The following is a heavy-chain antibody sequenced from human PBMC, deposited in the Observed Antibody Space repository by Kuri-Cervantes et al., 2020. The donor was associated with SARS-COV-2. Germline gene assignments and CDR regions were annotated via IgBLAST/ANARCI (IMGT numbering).Heavy chain of an antibody. CDR1: GGSISSGGYY. CDR2: IYHSGST. J-gene: IGHJ2*01. Sequence: LRLSCTVSGGSISSGGYYWSWIRQPPGKGLEWIGYIYHSGSTYYNPSLKSRVTISVDTSKNQFSLKLSSVTAADTAVYYCAQSRSIAARRPWYFDLWGRGTLVTVSS. CDR3: AQSRSIAARRPWYFDL. V-gene: IGHV4-30-2*02. D-gene: IGHD6-6*01.